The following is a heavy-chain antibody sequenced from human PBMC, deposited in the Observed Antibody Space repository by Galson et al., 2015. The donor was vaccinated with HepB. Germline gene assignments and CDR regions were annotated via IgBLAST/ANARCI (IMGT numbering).Heavy chain of an antibody. CDR1: GFTFSSYS. CDR3: ARDSSYNVWGSYRFLDY. J-gene: IGHJ4*02. V-gene: IGHV3-21*01. Sequence: SLRLSCAASGFTFSSYSMNWVRQAPGKGLEWVSSISSSSSYIYYADSVKGRFTISRDNAKNSLYLQMNSLRAEDTAVYYCARDSSYNVWGSYRFLDYWGQGTLVTVSS. CDR2: ISSSSSYI. D-gene: IGHD3-16*02.